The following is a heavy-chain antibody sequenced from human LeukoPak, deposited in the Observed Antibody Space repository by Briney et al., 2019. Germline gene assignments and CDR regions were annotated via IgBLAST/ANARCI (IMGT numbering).Heavy chain of an antibody. CDR3: ARRPQGYCSGGSCYPFDY. V-gene: IGHV4-38-2*01. CDR1: GYSISSGYY. Sequence: PSETLSLTCAVSGYSISSGYYWGWIRQPPGKGLEWIGSIYHSGSTYYNPSLKSRVTISVDTSKNQFSLKLSSVTAADTAVYYCARRPQGYCSGGSCYPFDYWGQGTLVTVSS. CDR2: IYHSGST. D-gene: IGHD2-15*01. J-gene: IGHJ4*02.